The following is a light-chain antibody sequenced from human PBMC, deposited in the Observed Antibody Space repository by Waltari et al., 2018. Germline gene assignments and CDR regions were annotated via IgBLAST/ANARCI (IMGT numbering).Light chain of an antibody. J-gene: IGKJ4*01. Sequence: VLFTQSPASLSLSPGYTVILSCRASQSVRTNLVWYQQKAGQAPRTLIYGASTRASGVPSRFSGSGSETDFTLIISSLQSEDAAVYFCQQYYVWPPITFGGGTKLEI. CDR2: GAS. V-gene: IGKV3-15*01. CDR3: QQYYVWPPIT. CDR1: QSVRTN.